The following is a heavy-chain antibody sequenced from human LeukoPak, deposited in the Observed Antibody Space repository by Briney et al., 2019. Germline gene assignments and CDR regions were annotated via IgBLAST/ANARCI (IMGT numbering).Heavy chain of an antibody. CDR1: GFTFSSYA. CDR2: ISYDGSNK. J-gene: IGHJ5*02. D-gene: IGHD1-26*01. Sequence: GRSLRLSCAASGFTFSSYAMHWVRQAPGKGLEWVAVISYDGSNKYYADSVKGRFTISRDNSKNTLYLQMNSLRAEDTAVYYCARIPRRWELLVAWFDPWGQGTLVTVSS. V-gene: IGHV3-30-3*01. CDR3: ARIPRRWELLVAWFDP.